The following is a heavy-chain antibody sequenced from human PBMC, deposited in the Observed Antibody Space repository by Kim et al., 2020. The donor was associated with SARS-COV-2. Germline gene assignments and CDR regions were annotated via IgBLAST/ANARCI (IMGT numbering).Heavy chain of an antibody. J-gene: IGHJ6*03. CDR1: GYTFTGYY. V-gene: IGHV1-2*02. CDR2: INPNSGGT. CDR3: ARAVDYYYYMDV. D-gene: IGHD2-15*01. Sequence: ASVKVSCKASGYTFTGYYMHWVRQAPGQGLEWMGWINPNSGGTNYAQKFQGRVTMTRDTSISTDYMELSRLRSDDTAVYYCARAVDYYYYMDVWGKGTTVTVSS.